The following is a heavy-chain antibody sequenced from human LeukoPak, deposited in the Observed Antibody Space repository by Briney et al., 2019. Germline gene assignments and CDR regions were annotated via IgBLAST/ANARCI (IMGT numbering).Heavy chain of an antibody. CDR3: AKTGVAVTTRGWFDP. CDR2: ISYDGSNK. Sequence: GGSLRLSCAASGFTVSSNYMHWVRQAPGKGLEWVAVISYDGSNKYYADSVKGRFTISRDNSKNTLYLQMNSLRAEDTAVYYCAKTGVAVTTRGWFDPWGQGTLVTVSS. CDR1: GFTVSSNY. J-gene: IGHJ5*02. D-gene: IGHD4-17*01. V-gene: IGHV3-30*18.